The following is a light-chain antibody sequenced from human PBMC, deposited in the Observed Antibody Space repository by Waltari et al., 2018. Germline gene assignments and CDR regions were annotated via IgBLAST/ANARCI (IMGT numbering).Light chain of an antibody. V-gene: IGKV3D-7*01. CDR2: GAS. J-gene: IGKJ1*01. CDR1: QSVSTSY. CDR3: QQDYNSWT. Sequence: PGERATLSCRASQSVSTSYLSWYQQKPGQAPRLLIYGASTRATGIPARFSGSGSGTDFTLTISSLKPEDFAVYYCQQDYNSWTFGQGTKVEIK.